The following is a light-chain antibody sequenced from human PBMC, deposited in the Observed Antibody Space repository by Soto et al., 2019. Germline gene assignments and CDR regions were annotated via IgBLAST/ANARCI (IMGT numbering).Light chain of an antibody. V-gene: IGLV2-14*01. CDR3: SSYTSSSTRV. CDR1: SSDVGGYDY. CDR2: EVS. J-gene: IGLJ1*01. Sequence: QSALTQPASVSGSPGQSITISCPGTSSDVGGYDYVSWYQHHPGKAPKLMIYEVSNRPSGVSIRFSGSKSGNTASLTIYGLQAEDEADYYCSSYTSSSTRVFGTGTKLTVL.